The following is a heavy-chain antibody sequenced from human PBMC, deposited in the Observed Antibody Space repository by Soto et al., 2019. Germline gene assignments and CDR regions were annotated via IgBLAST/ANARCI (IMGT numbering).Heavy chain of an antibody. CDR3: PTESHWRIISPTHAH. V-gene: IGHV3-23*01. Sequence: GGSLRLSCAVCGFTFRSSPVSWVRRAPGKGLEWVSGINGGDDSEHYVDSVRGRFTIIRDNSKNLLLLQMNSLRVEDTAIYYCPTESHWRIISPTHAHRGQGTQVTGSS. CDR1: GFTFRSSP. J-gene: IGHJ4*02. CDR2: INGGDDSE. D-gene: IGHD2-2*01.